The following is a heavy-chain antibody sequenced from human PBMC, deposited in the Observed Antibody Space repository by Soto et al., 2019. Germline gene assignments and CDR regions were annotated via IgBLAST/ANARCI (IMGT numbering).Heavy chain of an antibody. Sequence: SETLSLTCTVSGGSISSSSYYWGWIRQPPGKGLEWIGSIYYSGSTYYNPSLKSRVTISVDTSKNQFSLKLSSVTAADTAVYYCARHVMGDNVGPYYMDVWGKGTTVTVSS. CDR2: IYYSGST. CDR1: GGSISSSSYY. D-gene: IGHD3-16*01. J-gene: IGHJ6*03. V-gene: IGHV4-39*01. CDR3: ARHVMGDNVGPYYMDV.